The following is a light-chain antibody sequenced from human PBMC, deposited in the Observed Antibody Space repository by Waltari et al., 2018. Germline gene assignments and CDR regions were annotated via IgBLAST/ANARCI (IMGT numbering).Light chain of an antibody. V-gene: IGKV3-20*01. CDR2: HAS. CDR1: QGVGKY. CDR3: QKYDFLPAT. Sequence: SCRASQGVGKYLAWYQQRPGQAPRLLLYHASIRATGIPDRFSGSGSGTDFSLTISRLEPEDFAVYYCQKYDFLPATFDQGTTVEIK. J-gene: IGKJ1*01.